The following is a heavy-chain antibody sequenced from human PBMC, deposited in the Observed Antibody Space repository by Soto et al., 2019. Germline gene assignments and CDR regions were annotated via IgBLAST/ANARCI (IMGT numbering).Heavy chain of an antibody. CDR1: GYTLTELS. CDR2: FDPEDGET. D-gene: IGHD3-10*01. Sequence: GASVKVSCKVSGYTLTELSMHWVRQAPGEGLEWMGGFDPEDGETIYAQKFQGRVTMTEDTSTDTAYMELSSLRSEDTAVYYCATPRGSGSYYRYYYYGMDVWGKGTTVTVYS. J-gene: IGHJ6*04. V-gene: IGHV1-24*01. CDR3: ATPRGSGSYYRYYYYGMDV.